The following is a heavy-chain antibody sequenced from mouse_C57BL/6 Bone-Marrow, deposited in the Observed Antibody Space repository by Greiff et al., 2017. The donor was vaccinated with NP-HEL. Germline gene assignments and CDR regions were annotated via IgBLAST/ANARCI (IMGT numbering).Heavy chain of an antibody. CDR2: IYPGSGNT. CDR3: AMELWVYYYGSSYVNYAMDY. V-gene: IGHV1-76*01. J-gene: IGHJ4*01. CDR1: GYTFTDYY. Sequence: QVQLQQSGAELVRPGASVKLSCKASGYTFTDYYINWVKQRPGQGLEWIARIYPGSGNTYYNEKFKGKATMTAEKSSSTAYMQLSSLTSEDSAVYFCAMELWVYYYGSSYVNYAMDYWGQGTSVTVSS. D-gene: IGHD1-1*01.